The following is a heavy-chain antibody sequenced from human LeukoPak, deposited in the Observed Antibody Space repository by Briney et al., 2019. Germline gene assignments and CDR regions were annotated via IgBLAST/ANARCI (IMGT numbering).Heavy chain of an antibody. J-gene: IGHJ3*02. CDR3: ARELGGRMATIRGFDI. D-gene: IGHD5-24*01. CDR2: INPNSGGST. CDR1: GYTFTGYY. V-gene: IGHV1-46*01. Sequence: GASVKVSCKASGYTFTGYYMHWVRQAPGQGLEWMGWINPNSGGSTSYAQKFQGRVTMTRDMSTSTVYMELSSLRSEDTAVYYCARELGGRMATIRGFDIWGQGTMVTVSS.